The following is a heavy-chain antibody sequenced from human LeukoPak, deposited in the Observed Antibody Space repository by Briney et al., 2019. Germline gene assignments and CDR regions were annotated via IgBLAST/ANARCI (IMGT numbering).Heavy chain of an antibody. Sequence: GGSLRLSCAASGFTFSSYEMNWVRQAPGKGLEWVSYISSSGSTIYYADSVKGRFTISRDNVKNSLYLQMNSLRAEDTAVYYCARGTYYDFWSGYHVGWFDPWGQGTLVTVSS. CDR2: ISSSGSTI. J-gene: IGHJ5*02. CDR1: GFTFSSYE. CDR3: ARGTYYDFWSGYHVGWFDP. V-gene: IGHV3-48*03. D-gene: IGHD3-3*01.